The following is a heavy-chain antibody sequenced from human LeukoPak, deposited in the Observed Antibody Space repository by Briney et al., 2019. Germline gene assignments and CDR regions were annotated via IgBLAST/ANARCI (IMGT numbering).Heavy chain of an antibody. Sequence: PSETLSLTCTVSGGSISSSSYYWGWIRQPPGKGLEWIGSIYYSGSTYYNPFLKSRVTISVDTSKNQFSLKLSSVTAADTAVYYCGLYYYGSGSYPGGLEDYWGQGTLVTVSS. J-gene: IGHJ4*02. CDR3: GLYYYGSGSYPGGLEDY. D-gene: IGHD3-10*01. V-gene: IGHV4-39*07. CDR2: IYYSGST. CDR1: GGSISSSSYY.